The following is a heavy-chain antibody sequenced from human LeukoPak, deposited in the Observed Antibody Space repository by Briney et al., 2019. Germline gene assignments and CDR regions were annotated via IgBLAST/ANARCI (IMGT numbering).Heavy chain of an antibody. CDR3: AKGGAVSSKSITMVRGTRRYYYYMDV. CDR2: ISGSGGSK. Sequence: GGSLRLSCAASGFTFRRYGMIWDRQASGKGLEWVSVISGSGGSKYYGDSVKGRFTTSRDNSKNTLYLQMNSLRAEDTAVYYCAKGGAVSSKSITMVRGTRRYYYYMDVWGKGTTVTISS. J-gene: IGHJ6*03. D-gene: IGHD3-10*01. CDR1: GFTFRRYG. V-gene: IGHV3-23*01.